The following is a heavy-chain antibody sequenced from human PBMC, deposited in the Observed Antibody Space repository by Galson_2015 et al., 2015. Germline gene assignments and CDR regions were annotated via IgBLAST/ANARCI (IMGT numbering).Heavy chain of an antibody. D-gene: IGHD5-18*01. J-gene: IGHJ4*02. CDR2: IRSNGGST. V-gene: IGHV3-64D*06. CDR3: VRGNSGYGNFDY. CDR1: GFSFSNYA. Sequence: SLRLSCAVSGFSFSNYAMHWVRQAPGKGLEYVSGIRSNGGSTAHADSVKGRFTISRDNSKNTLYLQMNSLRAEDTAVYYCVRGNSGYGNFDYWGQGILVTVSS.